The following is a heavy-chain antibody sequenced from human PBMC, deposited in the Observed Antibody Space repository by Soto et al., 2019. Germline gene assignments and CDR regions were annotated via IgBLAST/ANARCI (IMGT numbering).Heavy chain of an antibody. J-gene: IGHJ4*02. CDR2: ISSSSSTI. V-gene: IGHV3-48*02. CDR3: PRVAVVGGSTLSLDY. D-gene: IGHD2-15*01. CDR1: GFTFSSYS. Sequence: EVQLVESGGGLVQPGGSLRLSCAASGFTFSSYSMNWVRQAPGKGLEWVSYISSSSSTIYYADSVKGRFTISRDNAKNSLYLQMNSLRDEDTAVYYCPRVAVVGGSTLSLDYWGQGTLVTVSS.